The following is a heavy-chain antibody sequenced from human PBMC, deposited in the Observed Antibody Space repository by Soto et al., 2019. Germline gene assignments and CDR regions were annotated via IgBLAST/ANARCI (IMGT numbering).Heavy chain of an antibody. Sequence: GASVKVSCKAPGYTFTSYGISWVLQAPGQGLEWMGWISAYNGNTNYAQKLQGRVTMTTDTSTSTAYMELRSLRSDDTAVYYCAGDAQYSSGWYNWFDPWGQGTLVTVSS. D-gene: IGHD6-19*01. V-gene: IGHV1-18*04. J-gene: IGHJ5*02. CDR2: ISAYNGNT. CDR3: AGDAQYSSGWYNWFDP. CDR1: GYTFTSYG.